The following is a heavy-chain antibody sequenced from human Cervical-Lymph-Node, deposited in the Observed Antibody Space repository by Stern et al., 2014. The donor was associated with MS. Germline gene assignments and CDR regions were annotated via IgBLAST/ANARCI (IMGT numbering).Heavy chain of an antibody. V-gene: IGHV1-46*01. CDR2: TNPTGGST. Sequence: VQLVQSGAEVKKPGASVKVSCKASGYTFTSYLMHWARQAPGQGLEWTGITNPTGGSTSSEQKFQGRVTMTRDTSTRTVYMELSSLRSEDTAVYYCARALAAALYAMDVWGQGTTVTVSS. CDR3: ARALAAALYAMDV. D-gene: IGHD6-13*01. CDR1: GYTFTSYL. J-gene: IGHJ6*02.